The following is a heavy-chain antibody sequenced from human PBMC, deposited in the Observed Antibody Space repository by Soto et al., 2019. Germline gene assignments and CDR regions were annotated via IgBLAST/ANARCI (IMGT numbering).Heavy chain of an antibody. CDR2: INPNSGGT. CDR1: GYTFTGYY. D-gene: IGHD2-15*01. CDR3: ARDGPGVVAATPPDYYYGMDV. Sequence: QVQLVQSGAEVKKPGASVKVSCKASGYTFTGYYMHWVRQAPGQGLEWMGWINPNSGGTNYAQKFQGWVTMTRDESISTAYMELSRLRSDDTAVYYCARDGPGVVAATPPDYYYGMDVWGQGTTVTVSS. V-gene: IGHV1-2*04. J-gene: IGHJ6*02.